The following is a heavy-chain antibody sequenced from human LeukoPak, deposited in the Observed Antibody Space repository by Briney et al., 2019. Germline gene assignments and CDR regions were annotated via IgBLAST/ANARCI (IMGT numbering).Heavy chain of an antibody. CDR3: SRGSALNRAYSGYDPPFHY. CDR2: INPNSGAT. V-gene: IGHV1-2*02. Sequence: ASVKVSFKASGYTFSDYYMHWVRQAPGQGLEWMGWINPNSGATGYAQKFQGRVTMTRDTFISTADMELNSLRSDDTAMYYCSRGSALNRAYSGYDPPFHYWGQGTLVAVSS. D-gene: IGHD5-12*01. J-gene: IGHJ4*02. CDR1: GYTFSDYY.